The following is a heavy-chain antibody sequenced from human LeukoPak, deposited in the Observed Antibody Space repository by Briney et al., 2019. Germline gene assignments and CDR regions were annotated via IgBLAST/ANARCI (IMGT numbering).Heavy chain of an antibody. Sequence: ASVKLSCKASGYTFTSYGISWVRQAPGQGLEWMGWISAYNGNTNYAQKLQGRVTMTTDTSTSTAYMELRSLRSDDTAVYYCARNYYDSSGYYLPDIDYWGQGTLVTVSS. CDR2: ISAYNGNT. V-gene: IGHV1-18*01. CDR3: ARNYYDSSGYYLPDIDY. D-gene: IGHD3-22*01. J-gene: IGHJ4*02. CDR1: GYTFTSYG.